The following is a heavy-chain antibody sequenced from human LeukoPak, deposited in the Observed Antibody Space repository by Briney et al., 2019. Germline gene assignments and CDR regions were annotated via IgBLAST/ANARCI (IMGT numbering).Heavy chain of an antibody. D-gene: IGHD1-7*01. CDR1: GGSFSGYY. J-gene: IGHJ4*02. CDR2: INHSGST. Sequence: SETLSLTCAVYGGSFSGYYWSWIRQPPGKGLEWIGEINHSGSTNYNPFLKSRVTISVDTSKNQFSLKLSSVTAADTAVYYCARGWNYEVDYWGQGTLVTVSS. CDR3: ARGWNYEVDY. V-gene: IGHV4-34*01.